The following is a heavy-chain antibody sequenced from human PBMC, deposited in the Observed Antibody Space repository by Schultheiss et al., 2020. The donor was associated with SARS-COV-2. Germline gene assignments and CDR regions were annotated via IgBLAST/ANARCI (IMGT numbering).Heavy chain of an antibody. J-gene: IGHJ4*02. D-gene: IGHD3-3*01. V-gene: IGHV3-7*03. CDR3: ARDENYDFWSGPYFFDN. CDR2: IKQHGSEK. Sequence: GGSLRLSCAASGFTFSSYLMTWVRQAPGKGLEWVANIKQHGSEKYYVDSVRGRFTISRDNAKNSIYLQMNNLRADDTAVYYCARDENYDFWSGPYFFDNWGQGTLVTVAS. CDR1: GFTFSSYL.